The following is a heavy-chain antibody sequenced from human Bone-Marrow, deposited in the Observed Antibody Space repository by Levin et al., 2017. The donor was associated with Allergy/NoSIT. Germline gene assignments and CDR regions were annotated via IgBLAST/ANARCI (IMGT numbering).Heavy chain of an antibody. CDR3: ARDRGYSYGFFYYYGMDG. D-gene: IGHD5-18*01. V-gene: IGHV3-33*01. CDR2: IWYDGSNK. CDR1: GFTFSSYG. Sequence: GGSLRLSCAASGFTFSSYGMHWVRQAPGKGLEWVAVIWYDGSNKYYADSVKGRFTISRDNSKNTLYLQMNSLRAEDTAVYYCARDRGYSYGFFYYYGMDGWGQGTTVTVSS. J-gene: IGHJ6*02.